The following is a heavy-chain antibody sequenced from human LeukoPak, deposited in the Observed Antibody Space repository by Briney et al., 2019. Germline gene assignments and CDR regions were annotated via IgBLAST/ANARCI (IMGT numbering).Heavy chain of an antibody. D-gene: IGHD2-2*01. CDR1: GFTFSSYG. V-gene: IGHV3-33*01. Sequence: GGSLRLSCAASGFTFSSYGMHWVRQAPGKGLEWVAVIWYDGSNKYYADSVKGRFTISRDNSKNTLYLQMNSLRAEDTAVYYCARDSRRCCSSTSCYGRLDYWGQGTLVTVSS. CDR3: ARDSRRCCSSTSCYGRLDY. CDR2: IWYDGSNK. J-gene: IGHJ4*02.